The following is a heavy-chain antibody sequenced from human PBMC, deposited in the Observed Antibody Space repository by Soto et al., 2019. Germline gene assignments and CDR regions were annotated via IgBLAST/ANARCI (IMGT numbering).Heavy chain of an antibody. J-gene: IGHJ4*02. Sequence: SVKFSCKASGGTFSRYAISWVRQAPGQGLEWMGGIIPMFGTANYAQKFQGRVTITAVESTSTAYMELSSLKSEDTAVYYCARQFDYESSGYYYPYWGQGTPVTVSS. D-gene: IGHD3-22*01. CDR2: IIPMFGTA. CDR1: GGTFSRYA. V-gene: IGHV1-69*13. CDR3: ARQFDYESSGYYYPY.